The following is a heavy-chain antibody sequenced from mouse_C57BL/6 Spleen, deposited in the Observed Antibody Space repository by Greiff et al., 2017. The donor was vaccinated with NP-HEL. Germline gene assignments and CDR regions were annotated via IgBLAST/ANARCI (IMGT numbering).Heavy chain of an antibody. CDR2: IWSGGST. D-gene: IGHD1-1*01. Sequence: QVQLKQSGPGLVQPSQSLSITCTVSGFSLTSYGVHWVRQPPGKGLEWLGVIWSGGSTDYNAAFISRLSISKDNSKSQVFFKMNSLQADDTAIYYGAKNYYGSSSYYAMDYWGQGTSVTGSS. CDR1: GFSLTSYG. J-gene: IGHJ4*01. CDR3: AKNYYGSSSYYAMDY. V-gene: IGHV2-4*01.